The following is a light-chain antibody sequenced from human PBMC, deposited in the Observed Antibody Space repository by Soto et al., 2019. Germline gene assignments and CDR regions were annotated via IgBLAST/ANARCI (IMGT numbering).Light chain of an antibody. CDR3: AAWDDSVNGPV. CDR1: SSNIGGHS. Sequence: QSVLTQPPSASGTPGQRVTISCSGSSSNIGGHSVNWYQQLPGTAPKLLIYNNNQRPSGVPDRFSGSKSGTSASLAISGLQSEDEADYHCAAWDDSVNGPVFGGGTKLTVL. J-gene: IGLJ3*02. CDR2: NNN. V-gene: IGLV1-44*01.